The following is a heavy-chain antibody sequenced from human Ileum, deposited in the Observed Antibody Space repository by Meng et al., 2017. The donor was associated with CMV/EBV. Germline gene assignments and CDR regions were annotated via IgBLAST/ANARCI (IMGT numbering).Heavy chain of an antibody. J-gene: IGHJ6*02. CDR1: GFTGNY. V-gene: IGHV3-53*01. Sequence: GGSLRLSCAASGFTGNYMSWVRQAPGKGLGWVSVIYSDDSTYYADSVKGRFTISRDNSKNTLFLQMNSLRAEDTAVYYCARHAGGWRGMDVWGQGTTVTVSS. D-gene: IGHD6-19*01. CDR2: IYSDDST. CDR3: ARHAGGWRGMDV.